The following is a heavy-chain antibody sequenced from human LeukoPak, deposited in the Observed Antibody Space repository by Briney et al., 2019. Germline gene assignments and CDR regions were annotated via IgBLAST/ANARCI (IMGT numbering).Heavy chain of an antibody. Sequence: PSETLSLTCTVSGGSISSSSYYWGWIRQPPGKGLEWIGSIYYSGSTYYNPSLKSRVTISVDTSKNQFSLKLSSVTAADTAVYYCARHGGLSSGGSSPNSYDSSGYYYPWGQGTPVTVSS. CDR2: IYYSGST. CDR1: GGSISSSSYY. J-gene: IGHJ5*02. D-gene: IGHD3-22*01. CDR3: ARHGGLSSGGSSPNSYDSSGYYYP. V-gene: IGHV4-39*01.